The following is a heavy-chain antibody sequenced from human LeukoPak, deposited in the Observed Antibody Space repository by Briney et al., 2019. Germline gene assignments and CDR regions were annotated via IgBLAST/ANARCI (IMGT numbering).Heavy chain of an antibody. Sequence: SETLSLTCTVSGGSISSYYWSWIRQPPGKGLEWIGYIYYSGSTNYNPSLKSRVTISVDTSKNQFSLKLSSVTAADTAVYYCARLVGAHFDYWGQGTLVTVSS. CDR2: IYYSGST. V-gene: IGHV4-59*01. D-gene: IGHD1-26*01. J-gene: IGHJ4*02. CDR1: GGSISSYY. CDR3: ARLVGAHFDY.